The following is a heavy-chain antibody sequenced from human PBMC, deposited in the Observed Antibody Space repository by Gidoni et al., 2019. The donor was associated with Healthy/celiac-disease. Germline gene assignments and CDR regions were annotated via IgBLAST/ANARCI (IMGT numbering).Heavy chain of an antibody. J-gene: IGHJ4*02. V-gene: IGHV4-39*01. CDR3: ARLLGLYSSGWRDY. CDR1: GGSISSSSYY. D-gene: IGHD6-19*01. CDR2: IYYSGST. Sequence: QLQLQESGPGLVKPSETLSLTCTVSGGSISSSSYYWGWIRQPPGKGLEWIGSIYYSGSTYYNPSLKSRVTISVDTSKNQFSLKLSSVTAADTAVYDCARLLGLYSSGWRDYWGQGTLVTVSS.